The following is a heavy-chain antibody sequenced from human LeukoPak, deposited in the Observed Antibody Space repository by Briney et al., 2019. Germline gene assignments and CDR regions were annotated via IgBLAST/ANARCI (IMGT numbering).Heavy chain of an antibody. V-gene: IGHV4-59*01. CDR2: IYYSGST. Sequence: SETLSLTCTVSGGSISSYYWSWIRQPPGKRLEWIGYIYYSGSTNYNPSLKSRVTISVDTSKNQFSLKLSSVTAADTAVYYCARNKEALNWFDPWGQGTLVTVSS. CDR3: ARNKEALNWFDP. D-gene: IGHD1/OR15-1a*01. CDR1: GGSISSYY. J-gene: IGHJ5*02.